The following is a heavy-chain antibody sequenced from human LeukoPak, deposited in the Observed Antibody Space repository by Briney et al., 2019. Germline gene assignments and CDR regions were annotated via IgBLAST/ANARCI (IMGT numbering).Heavy chain of an antibody. Sequence: SETLSLTCAVYGGSFSGYYWSWIRQPPGKGLEWIGEINHSGSTNYNPSLKSRVTISVDTSKNQFSLKLSSVTAADTAVYYCARKAPAFDIWGQGTMVTVSS. V-gene: IGHV4-34*01. CDR1: GGSFSGYY. D-gene: IGHD6-6*01. CDR2: INHSGST. CDR3: ARKAPAFDI. J-gene: IGHJ3*02.